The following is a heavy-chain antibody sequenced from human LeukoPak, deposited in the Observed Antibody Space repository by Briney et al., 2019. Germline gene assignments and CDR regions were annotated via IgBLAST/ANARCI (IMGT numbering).Heavy chain of an antibody. J-gene: IGHJ4*02. CDR3: ARDTYYYGSGSYYNV. CDR1: GGSISSYY. Sequence: SETLSLTCTVSGGSISSYYWSWIRQPAGKGLEWIGRIYTSGSTNYNPSLKSRVTMSVDTSKNQFSLKLSSVTAADTAVYYCARDTYYYGSGSYYNVWGQGTLSPSPQ. D-gene: IGHD3-10*01. CDR2: IYTSGST. V-gene: IGHV4-4*07.